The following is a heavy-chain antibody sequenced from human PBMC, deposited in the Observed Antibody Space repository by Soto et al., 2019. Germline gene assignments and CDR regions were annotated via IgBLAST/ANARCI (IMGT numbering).Heavy chain of an antibody. J-gene: IGHJ4*02. CDR1: GFTFSSYA. D-gene: IGHD2-2*02. Sequence: PGGSLRLSCAASGFTFSSYAMNWVRQAPGKGLEWVSVISNSGGITYYADSVKGRFTISRDNSKNTLYLQMNSLRAEDTAVYYCAKTEFHCTSTSCYTWDPFDYWGQGTLVTVSS. CDR3: AKTEFHCTSTSCYTWDPFDY. V-gene: IGHV3-23*01. CDR2: ISNSGGIT.